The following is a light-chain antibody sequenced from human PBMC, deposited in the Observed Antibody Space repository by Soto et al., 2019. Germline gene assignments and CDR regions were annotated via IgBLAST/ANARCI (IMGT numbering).Light chain of an antibody. CDR2: AAS. CDR1: QSISSN. CDR3: QQSYSTSIT. V-gene: IGKV1-39*01. J-gene: IGKJ5*01. Sequence: DIQMTQSPSSLSASVGDRVTITCRASQSISSNLNWYQQKPGKAPKLLIYAASSLQSGVSSRFSGSGSGTDFTLTICSLQPEDFATYYCQQSYSTSITFGQGTRLEIK.